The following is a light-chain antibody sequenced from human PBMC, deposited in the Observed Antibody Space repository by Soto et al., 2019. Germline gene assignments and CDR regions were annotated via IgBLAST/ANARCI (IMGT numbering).Light chain of an antibody. CDR2: GVT. J-gene: IGLJ3*02. V-gene: IGLV2-14*01. CDR3: SSYTSSSTWV. Sequence: QSALTQPASVSGSPGQSITISCTGTSSDVGGYNYVSWYQQHPGKVPQLMICGVTNRPPGVSNRFSGSKSGNTASLTISGLQPEDEADYYCSSYTSSSTWVFGGGTKLTVL. CDR1: SSDVGGYNY.